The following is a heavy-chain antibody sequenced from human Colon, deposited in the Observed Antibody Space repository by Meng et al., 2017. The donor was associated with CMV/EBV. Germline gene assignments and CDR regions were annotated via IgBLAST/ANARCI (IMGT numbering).Heavy chain of an antibody. Sequence: GGSLRLSCTASGFTFSDYGMHWVRQTPDTGLEWVAYIRHVATDKYYVDSVKGRFTISRDNSKNTLYLQMNSLRPDDTAVYYCAKDIGTGTRGYYFDYWGQGTLVTVSS. CDR1: GFTFSDYG. CDR2: IRHVATDK. J-gene: IGHJ4*02. D-gene: IGHD3-10*01. CDR3: AKDIGTGTRGYYFDY. V-gene: IGHV3-30*02.